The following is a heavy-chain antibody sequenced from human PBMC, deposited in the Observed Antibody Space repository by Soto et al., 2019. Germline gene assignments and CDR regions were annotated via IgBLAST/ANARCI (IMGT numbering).Heavy chain of an antibody. J-gene: IGHJ3*02. CDR3: ARGSGVAVAGTGIDAFDI. V-gene: IGHV4-4*02. CDR2: IYHSGST. D-gene: IGHD6-19*01. Sequence: SETLSLNCAVSGGCISSSNWWSCVRQPPGKGLEWIGEIYHSGSTNCNPSLKSRVTISVDKSKNQFSLKLSSVTAADTAVYYCARGSGVAVAGTGIDAFDIWGQGTMVTVSS. CDR1: GGCISSSNW.